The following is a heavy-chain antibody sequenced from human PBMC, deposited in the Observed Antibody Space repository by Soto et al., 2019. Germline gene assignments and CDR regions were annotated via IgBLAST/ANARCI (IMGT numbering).Heavy chain of an antibody. Sequence: ASVKVSCKASGYTFTGYYMHWVRQAPGQGLEWMGWINPNSGGTNYAQKFQGRVTMTRDTPISTAYMELSRLRSDDTAVYYCAGSSKYCSSTSCYTSGLDYWGQGTLVTVSS. CDR2: INPNSGGT. CDR1: GYTFTGYY. V-gene: IGHV1-2*02. CDR3: AGSSKYCSSTSCYTSGLDY. D-gene: IGHD2-2*02. J-gene: IGHJ4*02.